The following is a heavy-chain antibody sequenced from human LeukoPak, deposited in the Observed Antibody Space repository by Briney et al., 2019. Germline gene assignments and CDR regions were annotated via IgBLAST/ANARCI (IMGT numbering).Heavy chain of an antibody. CDR2: ISAYDGNT. D-gene: IGHD6-13*01. V-gene: IGHV1-18*01. CDR1: GYTFTSYG. J-gene: IGHJ6*03. Sequence: ASVKVSCKASGYTFTSYGISWVRQAPGQGLEWMGWISAYDGNTNYAQKLQGRVTMTTDTSTSAAYMELRSLRSDDTAVYYCARDAGYSSYGVYYMDVWGKGTTVTVSS. CDR3: ARDAGYSSYGVYYMDV.